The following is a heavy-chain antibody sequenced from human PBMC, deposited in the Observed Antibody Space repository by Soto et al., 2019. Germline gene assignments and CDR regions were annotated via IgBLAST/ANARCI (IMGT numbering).Heavy chain of an antibody. J-gene: IGHJ4*02. CDR1: GYTFSRDS. CDR3: ARDNCYYDF. Sequence: RVSVKVSCKTSGYTFSRDSSNRVRQAPGQGLEWMAWISTNSGNTHYAERLQGRVTVTLDKTARTAFMEMWGLTSDDTAVYFCARDNCYYDFLGQGTLVTVSS. V-gene: IGHV1-18*01. D-gene: IGHD2-15*01. CDR2: ISTNSGNT.